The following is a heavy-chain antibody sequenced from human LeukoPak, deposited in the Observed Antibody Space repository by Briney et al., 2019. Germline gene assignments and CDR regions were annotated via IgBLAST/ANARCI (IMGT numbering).Heavy chain of an antibody. CDR2: IAPNSGGT. CDR1: GYTFTGYY. D-gene: IGHD6-6*01. J-gene: IGHJ4*02. V-gene: IGHV1-2*02. Sequence: GASVKVSCKASGYTFTGYYMHWVRQAPGQGLEWMGWIAPNSGGTNYAQNFQGRVTMTRDTSISTAYMELTRLTSDDTAVYYCAREYSSTSGRLYDYWGLGTLVTVSS. CDR3: AREYSSTSGRLYDY.